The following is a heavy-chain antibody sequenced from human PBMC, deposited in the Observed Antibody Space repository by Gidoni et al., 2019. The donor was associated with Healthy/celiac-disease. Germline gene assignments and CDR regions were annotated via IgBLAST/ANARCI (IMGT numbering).Heavy chain of an antibody. Sequence: QVQLVQSGAEVKKPGASVKVSCKASGYTLTSYYMHWVRQAPGQGLEWMGIINPSGGSTSYAQKFQGRVTMTRDTSTSTVYMELSSLRSEDTAVYYCAGRWVGAGYGMDVWGQGTTVTVSS. V-gene: IGHV1-46*03. CDR3: AGRWVGAGYGMDV. J-gene: IGHJ6*02. CDR1: GYTLTSYY. CDR2: INPSGGST. D-gene: IGHD1-26*01.